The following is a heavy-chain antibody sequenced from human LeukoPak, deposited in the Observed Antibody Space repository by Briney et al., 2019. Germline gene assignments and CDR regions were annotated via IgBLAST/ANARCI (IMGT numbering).Heavy chain of an antibody. CDR2: INHSGSA. D-gene: IGHD5-18*01. CDR1: GGSISSYY. Sequence: SETLSLTCTVSGGSISSYYWSWIRQPPGKGLEWIGEINHSGSANYNPSLESRVTISVDTSKNQFSLKLSSVTAADTAVYYCARGRQLWLQYYYYGMDVWGQGTTVTVSS. CDR3: ARGRQLWLQYYYYGMDV. J-gene: IGHJ6*02. V-gene: IGHV4-34*01.